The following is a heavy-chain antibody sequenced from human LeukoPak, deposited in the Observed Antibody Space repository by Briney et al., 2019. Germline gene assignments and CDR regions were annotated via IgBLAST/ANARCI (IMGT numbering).Heavy chain of an antibody. Sequence: PSETLSLTLAVYGGSFSAHYWSWIRQSPGKGREWIGEINHSGSTQYDPSLKSRVTISVDTSKHQFYLRLTSVTDADTAVYYCARQDSSSAYMDVWGKGTTVTVSS. D-gene: IGHD6-13*01. CDR2: INHSGST. CDR3: ARQDSSSAYMDV. V-gene: IGHV4-34*01. J-gene: IGHJ6*03. CDR1: GGSFSAHY.